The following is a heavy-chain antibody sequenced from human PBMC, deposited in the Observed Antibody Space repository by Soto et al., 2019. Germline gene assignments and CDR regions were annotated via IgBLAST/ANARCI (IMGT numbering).Heavy chain of an antibody. D-gene: IGHD2-2*01. CDR3: ARAEENCSSTSCYGHYYYYGMDV. Sequence: SVKVSCKASGGTFSSYAIRWVRQAPGQGLEWMGGIIPIFGTANYAQKFQGRVTITADESTSTAYMELSSLRSEDTAVYYCARAEENCSSTSCYGHYYYYGMDVWGQGTTVTVSS. CDR2: IIPIFGTA. J-gene: IGHJ6*02. CDR1: GGTFSSYA. V-gene: IGHV1-69*13.